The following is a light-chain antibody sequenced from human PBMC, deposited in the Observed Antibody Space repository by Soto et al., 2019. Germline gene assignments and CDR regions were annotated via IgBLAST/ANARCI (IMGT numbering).Light chain of an antibody. CDR2: EVI. CDR1: SSDVGGYNY. J-gene: IGLJ1*01. V-gene: IGLV2-14*01. Sequence: QSVLTQPASVSGSPGQSITISCTGTSSDVGGYNYVSWYQQHPGKAPKLMIYEVINRPSGVSNLFSGSKSGNTASLTISVLQAEDEADYYCSSYTSSSTPVFGTGTKVTVL. CDR3: SSYTSSSTPV.